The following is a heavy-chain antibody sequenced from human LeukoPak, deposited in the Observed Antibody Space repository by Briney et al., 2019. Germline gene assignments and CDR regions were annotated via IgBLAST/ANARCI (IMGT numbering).Heavy chain of an antibody. V-gene: IGHV3-53*01. CDR3: ARQWLVYYFDY. D-gene: IGHD6-19*01. J-gene: IGHJ4*02. CDR2: IYSGGST. CDR1: GFTVSSNY. Sequence: QPGGSLRLSCAASGFTVSSNYMSWVRQAPGKELEWVSVIYSGGSTYYADSVKGRFTISRDNSKNTLYLQMNSLRAEDTAVYYCARQWLVYYFDYWGQGTLVTVSS.